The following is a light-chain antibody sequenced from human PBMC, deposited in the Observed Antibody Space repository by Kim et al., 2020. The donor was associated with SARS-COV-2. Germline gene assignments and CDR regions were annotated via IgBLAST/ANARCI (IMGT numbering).Light chain of an antibody. CDR2: GAS. Sequence: VSPWERASLSCRASHSVSTILAWYQQLPGQAPRLLIYGASTRATGIPARFSGSGSGTEFTLTISSLQSEDFAVYYCQQYNTWLITFGQGTRLEIK. J-gene: IGKJ5*01. V-gene: IGKV3D-15*01. CDR1: HSVSTI. CDR3: QQYNTWLIT.